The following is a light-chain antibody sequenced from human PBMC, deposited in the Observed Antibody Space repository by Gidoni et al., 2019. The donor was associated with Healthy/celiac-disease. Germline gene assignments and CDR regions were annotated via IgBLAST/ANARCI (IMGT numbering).Light chain of an antibody. CDR2: YAS. CDR1: QSIGSS. Sequence: IVLTQSPDFQSVTPKEKVTITCRASQSIGSSLHWYQQKPDQSQKLLIKYASQSFSGVPSRFSGSGCGTDVTLTINSLEAEDAATYYCNQSSSIPQTFGQGTKVEIK. J-gene: IGKJ1*01. V-gene: IGKV6-21*01. CDR3: NQSSSIPQT.